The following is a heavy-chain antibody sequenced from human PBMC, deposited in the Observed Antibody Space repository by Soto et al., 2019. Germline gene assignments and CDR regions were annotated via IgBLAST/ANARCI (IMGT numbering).Heavy chain of an antibody. CDR1: GGTIRSGGYY. Sequence: SETLSLTCTVSGGTIRSGGYYWSWVRQNPRRGLEWIGNIYYSGNTYYNPSLKSRLTISVDTSKNQFSLNLSSVTAADTAVYYCARDRLMATAGTARHYFGLDVWGQGTTVTVSS. CDR2: IYYSGNT. J-gene: IGHJ6*02. V-gene: IGHV4-31*03. D-gene: IGHD5-18*01. CDR3: ARDRLMATAGTARHYFGLDV.